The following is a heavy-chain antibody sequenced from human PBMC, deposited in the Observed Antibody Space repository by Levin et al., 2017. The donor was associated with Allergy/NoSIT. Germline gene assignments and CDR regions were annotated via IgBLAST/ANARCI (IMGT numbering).Heavy chain of an antibody. CDR1: GGSISSGGYY. CDR2: IYYSGST. J-gene: IGHJ4*02. D-gene: IGHD3-16*01. CDR3: ARGDPSLDY. V-gene: IGHV4-31*03. Sequence: SQTLSLTCTVSGGSISSGGYYWNWTRQHPGKGLEWIGHIYYSGSTYYNPSLKSRVTISLDTSKNQFSLKLRSVTAADTAVYYCARGDPSLDYWGQGTLVTVSS.